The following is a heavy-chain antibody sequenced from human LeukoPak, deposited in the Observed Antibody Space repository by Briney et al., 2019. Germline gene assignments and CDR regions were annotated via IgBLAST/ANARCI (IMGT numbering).Heavy chain of an antibody. V-gene: IGHV3-48*01. CDR1: GFTVTSYS. Sequence: PGGSLRLSCAISGFTVTSYSMNWVRQAPGKGLEWVSCFSISSTIYYADSVKGRFTISRDNSKNTLYLQMNSLRAEDTAVYYCARDLQYCGGDCPIDYWGQGTLVTVSS. CDR3: ARDLQYCGGDCPIDY. CDR2: FSISSTI. D-gene: IGHD2-21*02. J-gene: IGHJ4*02.